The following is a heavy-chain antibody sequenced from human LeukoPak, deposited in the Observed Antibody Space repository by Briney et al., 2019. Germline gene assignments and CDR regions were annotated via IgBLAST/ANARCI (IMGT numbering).Heavy chain of an antibody. J-gene: IGHJ3*02. CDR2: ISSTSTYI. CDR3: ARKRSLGPVDI. Sequence: RPGGSLRLSCAASGFTFSSYAMHWVRQAPGKGLEWVSSISSTSTYIYYTDSVEGRFTISRDNAKNSLYLQMNNLRAEDTAVYYCARKRSLGPVDIWGQGTMVTVSS. CDR1: GFTFSSYA. D-gene: IGHD7-27*01. V-gene: IGHV3-21*01.